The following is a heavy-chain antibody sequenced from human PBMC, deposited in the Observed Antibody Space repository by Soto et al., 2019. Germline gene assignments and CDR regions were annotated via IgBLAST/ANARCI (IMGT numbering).Heavy chain of an antibody. D-gene: IGHD3-22*01. CDR2: ISAYNGNT. Sequence: QVQLVQSGAEVKKPGASVKVSCKASGYTFTSSGISWVRQAPGQGPERMGWISAYNGNTNYAQKLQGRVTMTTDTSTSTAYMELRSLRSDDTAVYYCARAGAHYDHLHGMDVWGQGTTVTVSS. J-gene: IGHJ6*02. CDR3: ARAGAHYDHLHGMDV. CDR1: GYTFTSSG. V-gene: IGHV1-18*01.